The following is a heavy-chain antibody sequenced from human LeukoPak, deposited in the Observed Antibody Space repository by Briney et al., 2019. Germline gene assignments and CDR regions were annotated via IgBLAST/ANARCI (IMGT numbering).Heavy chain of an antibody. CDR3: ARTVAGVIEFDY. Sequence: GESLKISCKGSGYSFTSYWISWVRQMPGKGLEWMGRIDPSDSYTNYSSSFQGHVTISADKSISTAYLQWSSLKASDTAMYYCARTVAGVIEFDYWGQGTLVTVSS. V-gene: IGHV5-10-1*01. CDR2: IDPSDSYT. D-gene: IGHD6-19*01. CDR1: GYSFTSYW. J-gene: IGHJ4*02.